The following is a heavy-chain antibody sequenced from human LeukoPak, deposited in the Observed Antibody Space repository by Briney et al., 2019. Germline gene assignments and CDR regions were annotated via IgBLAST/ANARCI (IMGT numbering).Heavy chain of an antibody. CDR3: ARGASPKDAVFFDY. Sequence: SETLSLTCTVSGGSIFSYYWNWIRQPPGKGLEWIGYIYSNGITSYNPSLRSRGTISIATSKNQFSLRLRSVTAADTAVYYCARGASPKDAVFFDYWGQGALITVSS. CDR2: IYSNGIT. CDR1: GGSIFSYY. V-gene: IGHV4-4*08. J-gene: IGHJ4*02. D-gene: IGHD3-16*01.